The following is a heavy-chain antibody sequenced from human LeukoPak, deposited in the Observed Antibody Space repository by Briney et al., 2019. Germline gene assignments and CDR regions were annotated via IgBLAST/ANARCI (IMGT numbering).Heavy chain of an antibody. CDR2: FMPIFGTA. CDR3: ARGESYTSSGYYY. D-gene: IGHD3-22*01. J-gene: IGHJ4*02. V-gene: IGHV1-69*05. Sequence: SVKVSCKASGGTFSNYAMSWVRQAPGQGLEWMGRFMPIFGTANHAQKFQGRVTITTDESTTTAYMELSSLKSEDTAVYYCARGESYTSSGYYYWGQGTLVTVSS. CDR1: GGTFSNYA.